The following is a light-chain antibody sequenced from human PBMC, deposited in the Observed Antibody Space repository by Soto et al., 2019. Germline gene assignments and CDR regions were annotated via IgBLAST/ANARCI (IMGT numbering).Light chain of an antibody. CDR3: QQRSNWPPGIT. V-gene: IGKV3-15*01. CDR1: QSVSSN. CDR2: DAS. Sequence: IVMTQSPATLSVSPGESATLSCRASQSVSSNLAWHQQKPGQAPRILMYDASTRATGISARFSGSGSGTDFTLTISSLESEDFALYYCQQRSNWPPGITFGQGTRLEIK. J-gene: IGKJ5*01.